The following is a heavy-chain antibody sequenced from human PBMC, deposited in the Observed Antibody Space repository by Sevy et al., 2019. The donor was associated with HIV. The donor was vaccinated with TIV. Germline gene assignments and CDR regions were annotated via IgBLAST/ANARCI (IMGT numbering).Heavy chain of an antibody. CDR3: ARAVEDYSDSSAWDWYFDL. J-gene: IGHJ2*01. V-gene: IGHV3-66*01. CDR2: IFSGGNT. D-gene: IGHD3-22*01. Sequence: LSLTCAASGFTVSGNYMSWVRQAPGKGLEWVSGIFSGGNTHFADSVKGRFTISRDNSKNTLSLQMNSLSAEDTAVYYCARAVEDYSDSSAWDWYFDLWGRGTLVTVSS. CDR1: GFTVSGNY.